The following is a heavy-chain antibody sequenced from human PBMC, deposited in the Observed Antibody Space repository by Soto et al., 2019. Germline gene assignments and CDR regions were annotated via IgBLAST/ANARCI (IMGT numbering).Heavy chain of an antibody. CDR2: IYYSGST. Sequence: QVQLQESGPGLVKPSQTLSLTCTVSGGSISSGGYYWSWIRQHPGKGLEWIGYIYYSGSTYYNPSLKRRVTISVDTSKNQFSLKLSSVTAADTAVYYCAGEGLWFGEHNWFDPWGQGTLVTVSS. J-gene: IGHJ5*02. CDR1: GGSISSGGYY. V-gene: IGHV4-31*03. CDR3: AGEGLWFGEHNWFDP. D-gene: IGHD3-10*01.